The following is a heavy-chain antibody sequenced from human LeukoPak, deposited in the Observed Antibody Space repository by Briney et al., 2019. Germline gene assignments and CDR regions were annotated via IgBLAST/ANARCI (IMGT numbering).Heavy chain of an antibody. Sequence: WASVKVSCKASGYTFTSYSIYWVRQAPGQGLEWMGIINPSGGSTSYAQKFQGRVTMTRDTSTSTVYMELGSLGSEDTATYYCARDIEPDCGTSSCYIKAFDMWGQGTMLTVSS. CDR2: INPSGGST. V-gene: IGHV1-46*01. CDR1: GYTFTSYS. J-gene: IGHJ3*02. D-gene: IGHD2-2*02. CDR3: ARDIEPDCGTSSCYIKAFDM.